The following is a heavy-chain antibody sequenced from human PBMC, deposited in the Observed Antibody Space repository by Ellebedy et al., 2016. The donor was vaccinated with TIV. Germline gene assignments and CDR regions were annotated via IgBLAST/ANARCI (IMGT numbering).Heavy chain of an antibody. CDR1: GGSISSSNW. D-gene: IGHD3-10*01. Sequence: MPSETLSLTCAVSGGSISSSNWWSWVRQPPGKGLEWIGEIYHSGSTNYNPSLKSRVTISVDKSTNQFSLKLSSVTAADTAVYYCASRITMVRGADYWGQGTLVTVSS. J-gene: IGHJ4*02. CDR2: IYHSGST. CDR3: ASRITMVRGADY. V-gene: IGHV4-4*02.